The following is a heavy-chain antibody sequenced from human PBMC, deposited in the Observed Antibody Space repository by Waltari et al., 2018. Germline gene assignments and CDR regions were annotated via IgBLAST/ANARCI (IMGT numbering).Heavy chain of an antibody. Sequence: QVQLQQWGAGLLKPSETLSLTCAVYGGSFIAYYWSWIRQPPGKGLEWSGEINHSGNTNYNPSLKSRVTISVDTSKNQFSLKLSSATAADTAVYYCARDPTRLRTFDYWGQGTLVTVSS. D-gene: IGHD3-16*01. J-gene: IGHJ4*02. CDR3: ARDPTRLRTFDY. V-gene: IGHV4-34*01. CDR1: GGSFIAYY. CDR2: INHSGNT.